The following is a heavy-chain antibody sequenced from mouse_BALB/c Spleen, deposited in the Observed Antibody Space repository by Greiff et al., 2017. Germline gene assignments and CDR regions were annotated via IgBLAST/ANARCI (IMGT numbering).Heavy chain of an antibody. J-gene: IGHJ3*01. CDR1: GYTFTSYW. Sequence: VQLQESGAELAKPGASVKMSCKASGYTFTSYWMHWVKQRPGQGLEWIGYINPSTGYTEYNQKFKDKATLTADKSSSTAYMQLSSLTSEASAVYYCAVSQPWFAYWGQGTLVTVSA. V-gene: IGHV1-7*01. CDR3: AVSQPWFAY. CDR2: INPSTGYT.